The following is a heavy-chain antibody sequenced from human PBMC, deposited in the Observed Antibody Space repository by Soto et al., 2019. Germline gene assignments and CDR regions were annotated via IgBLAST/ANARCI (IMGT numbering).Heavy chain of an antibody. CDR1: GGSFSGYY. CDR3: ARVRCSGGSCYADY. CDR2: INHSGST. Sequence: SETLSLTCAVYGGSFSGYYWSWIRQPPGKGLEWIGEINHSGSTNYNQSLKSRVTISVDTSKNQFSLKLSSVTAADTAVYYCARVRCSGGSCYADYWGQGTLVTVSS. V-gene: IGHV4-34*01. D-gene: IGHD2-15*01. J-gene: IGHJ4*02.